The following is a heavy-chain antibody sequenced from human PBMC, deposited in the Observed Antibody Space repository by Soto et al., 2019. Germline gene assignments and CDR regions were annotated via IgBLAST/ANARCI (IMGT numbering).Heavy chain of an antibody. D-gene: IGHD3-10*01. J-gene: IGHJ6*02. Sequence: GGSLRLSCAASGFTCSSYVMHWVRPSPGKGLEWVAVIWYDGSNRYYADSVKGRFTISRDNSKNTLYLQMNSLRAEDTAVYYFASLGDLCFGEFLCTPRGYCYVMGVRGQGTTVTGLL. V-gene: IGHV3-33*01. CDR3: ASLGDLCFGEFLCTPRGYCYVMGV. CDR1: GFTCSSYV. CDR2: IWYDGSNR.